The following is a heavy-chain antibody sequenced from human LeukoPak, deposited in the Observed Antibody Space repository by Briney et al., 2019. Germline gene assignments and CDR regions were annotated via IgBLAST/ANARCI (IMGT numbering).Heavy chain of an antibody. J-gene: IGHJ3*02. D-gene: IGHD3-10*01. V-gene: IGHV1-3*01. Sequence: KFQGRVTITRDTSASTAYMELSSLRSEDTAVYYCASCDPSTGSYYMDAFDIWGQGTMVTVSS. CDR3: ASCDPSTGSYYMDAFDI.